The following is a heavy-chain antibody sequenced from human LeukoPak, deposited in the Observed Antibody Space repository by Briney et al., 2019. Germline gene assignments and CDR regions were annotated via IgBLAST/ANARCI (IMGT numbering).Heavy chain of an antibody. J-gene: IGHJ3*02. CDR3: AKDRRIAAAADAFDI. Sequence: GRSLRLSCAASGFTFSSYGMHWVRQAPGKGLEWEAFIRYDGSNKYYADSVKGRFTISRDNSKNTLYLQMNNLRAEDTAVYYCAKDRRIAAAADAFDIWGQGTMVTVSS. CDR1: GFTFSSYG. D-gene: IGHD6-13*01. V-gene: IGHV3-30*02. CDR2: IRYDGSNK.